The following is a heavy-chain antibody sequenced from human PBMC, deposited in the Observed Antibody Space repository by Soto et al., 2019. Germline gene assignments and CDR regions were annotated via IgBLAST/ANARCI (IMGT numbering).Heavy chain of an antibody. Sequence: GESLKISCKGSGYSFTSYWISWVRQMPGKGLEWMGRIDPSDSYTNYSPSFQGHVTISADKSITTAYLQWSSLKASDTAMYYCARLAMAARRGYYGMDVWGQGTTVTVSS. CDR3: ARLAMAARRGYYGMDV. CDR1: GYSFTSYW. CDR2: IDPSDSYT. V-gene: IGHV5-10-1*01. D-gene: IGHD6-19*01. J-gene: IGHJ6*02.